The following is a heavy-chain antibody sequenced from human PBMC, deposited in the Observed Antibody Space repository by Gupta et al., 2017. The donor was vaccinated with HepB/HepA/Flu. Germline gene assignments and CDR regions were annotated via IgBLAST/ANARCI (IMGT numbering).Heavy chain of an antibody. V-gene: IGHV4-34*01. Sequence: QVQLQQWGAGLLKPSETLSLTCAVHGGSFSGYYWCWIRRRPGTGLEWIGEIKHKGGTNYNPSLKSRVTISVDTSKNQFSLKLSSVTAADTAVYYCARVTQNRGQQWFKERYYYYMDVWGKGTTVTVSS. D-gene: IGHD5-18*01. CDR3: ARVTQNRGQQWFKERYYYYMDV. J-gene: IGHJ6*03. CDR1: GGSFSGYY. CDR2: IKHKGGT.